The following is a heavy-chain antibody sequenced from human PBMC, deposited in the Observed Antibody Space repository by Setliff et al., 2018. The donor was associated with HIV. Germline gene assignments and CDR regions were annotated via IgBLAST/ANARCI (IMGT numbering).Heavy chain of an antibody. V-gene: IGHV1-69*05. CDR1: GGTFSTYA. J-gene: IGHJ4*02. CDR2: IVPIFSTA. D-gene: IGHD6-6*01. Sequence: ASVKVSCKASGGTFSTYAISWLRQAPGQGLEWMGGIVPIFSTANYAHKFQGRVTITTDESTSTAYMDLSSLRSEDTAVYYCARELGYSSSSGPFDYWGQGTLVTVSS. CDR3: ARELGYSSSSGPFDY.